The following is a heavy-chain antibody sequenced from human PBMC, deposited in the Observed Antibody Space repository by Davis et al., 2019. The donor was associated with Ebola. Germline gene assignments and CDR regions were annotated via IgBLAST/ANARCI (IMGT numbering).Heavy chain of an antibody. V-gene: IGHV4-34*01. CDR2: INHGGRT. CDR3: ARDPGDYIRGSYRPRAFDI. Sequence: SETLSLTCAVYGGSFSGYYWSWIRQPPGKGLEWIGEINHGGRTYYNPSLKSRLTISLDTSKNQFSLKLTPVTAADTAVYYCARDPGDYIRGSYRPRAFDIWGQGTMVIVSS. J-gene: IGHJ3*02. D-gene: IGHD3-16*02. CDR1: GGSFSGYY.